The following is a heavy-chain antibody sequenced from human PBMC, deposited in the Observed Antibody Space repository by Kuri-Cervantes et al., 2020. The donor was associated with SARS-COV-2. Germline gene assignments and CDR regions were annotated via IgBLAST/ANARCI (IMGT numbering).Heavy chain of an antibody. J-gene: IGHJ3*02. D-gene: IGHD2-2*01. CDR1: GYTFTGYY. V-gene: IGHV1-2*02. Sequence: ASVKVSCKASGYTFTGYYMHWVRQAPGQGLEWMGWINPNSGGTNYAQKFQGRVTMTGDTSISTAYMELSRLRSDDTAVYYCARYKGYCSSTSCYGAFDIWGQGTMVTVSS. CDR3: ARYKGYCSSTSCYGAFDI. CDR2: INPNSGGT.